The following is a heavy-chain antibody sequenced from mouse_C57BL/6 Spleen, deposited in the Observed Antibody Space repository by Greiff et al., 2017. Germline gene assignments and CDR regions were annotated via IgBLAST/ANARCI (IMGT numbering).Heavy chain of an antibody. Sequence: QVQLQQPGAELVRPGSSVKLSCKASGYTFTSYWMHWVKQRPIQGLDWIGNIDPSDSETHYNQKFKDKATLTVDKSSSTAYMQLSSLTSEDSAVYYCARGSNYDWDAMDYWGQGTSVTVSS. V-gene: IGHV1-52*01. CDR1: GYTFTSYW. J-gene: IGHJ4*01. D-gene: IGHD2-5*01. CDR2: IDPSDSET. CDR3: ARGSNYDWDAMDY.